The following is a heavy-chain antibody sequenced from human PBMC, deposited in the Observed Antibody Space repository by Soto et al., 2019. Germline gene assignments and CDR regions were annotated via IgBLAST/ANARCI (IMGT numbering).Heavy chain of an antibody. CDR2: IYYSGST. V-gene: IGHV4-59*01. Sequence: SETLSLTCTVSGGSISSYYWNWIRQPPGKGLEWIGNIYYSGSTNYNPSLKSRVIISVDTSKTQFSLKLSSVTAADTAVYYCAREIQGYGMDVWGQGTTVTVS. CDR3: AREIQGYGMDV. J-gene: IGHJ6*02. CDR1: GGSISSYY.